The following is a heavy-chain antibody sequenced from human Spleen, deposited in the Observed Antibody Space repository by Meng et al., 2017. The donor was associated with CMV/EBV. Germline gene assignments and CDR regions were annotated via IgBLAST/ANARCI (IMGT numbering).Heavy chain of an antibody. J-gene: IGHJ5*02. D-gene: IGHD3-3*01. CDR3: TTYYDFWSGYYSWFDP. CDR2: IYYSGST. V-gene: IGHV4-61*06. Sequence: GSVSSGSYYGSWIRQPPGKGLEWIGYIYYSGSTNYNPSLKSRVTISVDTSKNQFSLKLSSVTAADTAVYYCTTYYDFWSGYYSWFDPWGQGTLVTVSS. CDR1: GSVSSGSYY.